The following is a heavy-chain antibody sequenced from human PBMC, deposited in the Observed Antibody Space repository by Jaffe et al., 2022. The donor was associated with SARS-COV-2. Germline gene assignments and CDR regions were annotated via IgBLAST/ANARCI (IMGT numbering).Heavy chain of an antibody. D-gene: IGHD5-12*01. V-gene: IGHV3-48*02. Sequence: EVQLVESGGGLVQPGGSLRLSCAASGFTFSSYSMNWVRQAPGKGLEWVSYISSSSSTIYYADSVKGRFTISRDNAKNSLYLQMNSLRDEDTAVYYCARDGGGYAHYYYYGMDVWGQGTTVTVSS. CDR3: ARDGGGYAHYYYYGMDV. J-gene: IGHJ6*02. CDR1: GFTFSSYS. CDR2: ISSSSSTI.